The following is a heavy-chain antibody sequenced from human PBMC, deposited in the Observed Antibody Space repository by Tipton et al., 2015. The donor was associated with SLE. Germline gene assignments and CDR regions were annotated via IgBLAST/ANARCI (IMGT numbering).Heavy chain of an antibody. J-gene: IGHJ3*02. CDR2: VYRSGVT. CDR3: ARRADAFDI. CDR1: GVSISAGNY. Sequence: TLSLTCAVSGVSISAGNYWSWIRQPAGKRLEWIGRVYRSGVTNFNPSLSSRLSMSVDTTKNHFSLKLISVTAADTAVYYCARRADAFDIWGQGTMVTVSS. V-gene: IGHV4-4*07.